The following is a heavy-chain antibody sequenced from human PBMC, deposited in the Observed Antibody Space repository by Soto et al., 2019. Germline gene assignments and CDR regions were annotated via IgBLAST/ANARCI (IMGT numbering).Heavy chain of an antibody. CDR1: GFTFNSNW. Sequence: GGSLRLSCAASGFTFNSNWMHWVRQAPGKGLVWVSRINGDGSGTNYADSVKGRFTISRDSAKNTLYLQMNNLRAEDTAVYYCAREVATSFDIWGQGTMVTVSS. CDR3: AREVATSFDI. CDR2: INGDGSGT. D-gene: IGHD5-12*01. V-gene: IGHV3-74*01. J-gene: IGHJ3*02.